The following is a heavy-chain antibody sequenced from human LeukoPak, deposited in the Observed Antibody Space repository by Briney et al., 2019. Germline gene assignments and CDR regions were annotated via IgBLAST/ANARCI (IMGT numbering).Heavy chain of an antibody. CDR3: GYDSSGYYSFHYYCYGMDV. J-gene: IGHJ6*02. D-gene: IGHD3-22*01. V-gene: IGHV1-69*04. CDR1: GGTFSSYA. CDR2: IIPILGIA. Sequence: GASVKVSCKASGGTFSSYAISWVRQAPGQGLEWMGRIIPILGIANYAQKFQGRVTITADKSTSTAYMELSSLRSEDTAVYYCGYDSSGYYSFHYYCYGMDVWGQGTTVTVSS.